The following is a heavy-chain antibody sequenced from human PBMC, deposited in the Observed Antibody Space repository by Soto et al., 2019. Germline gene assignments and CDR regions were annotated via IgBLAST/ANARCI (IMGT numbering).Heavy chain of an antibody. D-gene: IGHD6-19*01. CDR3: ARQVSSGWPHLFYYYYGMDV. Sequence: QLQLQESGPGLVKPSETLSLTCTVSGGSISSSSYYWGWIRQPPGKGLEWIGSIYYSGSTYYNPSLKSRVTISVDTSKNQFSLKLSSVTAADTAVYYCARQVSSGWPHLFYYYYGMDVWGQGTTVTVSS. CDR1: GGSISSSSYY. J-gene: IGHJ6*02. CDR2: IYYSGST. V-gene: IGHV4-39*01.